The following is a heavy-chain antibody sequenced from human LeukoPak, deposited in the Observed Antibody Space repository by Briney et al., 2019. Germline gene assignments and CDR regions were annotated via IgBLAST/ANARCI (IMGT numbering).Heavy chain of an antibody. CDR1: GFIFSTYA. V-gene: IGHV3-23*01. J-gene: IGHJ4*02. Sequence: PGGSLRLSCVGSGFIFSTYAMSWVRQAPGKGLEWVSVITGSGESTYYADSVKGRFNIYRDNSKNTLYLQLNSLRAEDTAIYFCAKDTDTTTWHQGGGLILDYWGQGILVTVSS. D-gene: IGHD1-14*01. CDR3: AKDTDTTTWHQGGGLILDY. CDR2: ITGSGEST.